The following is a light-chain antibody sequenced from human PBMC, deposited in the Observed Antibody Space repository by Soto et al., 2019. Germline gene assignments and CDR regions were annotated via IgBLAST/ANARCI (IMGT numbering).Light chain of an antibody. J-gene: IGLJ3*02. CDR1: SSNIGAGYD. CDR3: GTWDSSLSGWV. Sequence: QSVLTQPPSVSGAPGQRVTISCTGSSSNIGAGYDVHWYQQLPGTAPKLLIYGNSNRPSGVPDRFSGSKSGTSASLAITGLQAEDEADYYCGTWDSSLSGWVFGGGTKVTVL. CDR2: GNS. V-gene: IGLV1-40*01.